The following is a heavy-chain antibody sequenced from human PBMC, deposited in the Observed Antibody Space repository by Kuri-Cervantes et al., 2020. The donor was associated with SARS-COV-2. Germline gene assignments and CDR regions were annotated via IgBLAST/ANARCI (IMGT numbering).Heavy chain of an antibody. CDR1: GGSISSSNW. D-gene: IGHD3-3*01. V-gene: IGHV4-4*02. CDR3: ARLVPYYDFWSGSYYFDY. J-gene: IGHJ4*02. CDR2: IYYSGST. Sequence: GSLRLSCAVSGGSISSSNWWTWVRQPPGKGLEWIGSIYYSGSTYYNPSLKNRVTISVDTSKNQFSLKLSSVTAADTAVYYCARLVPYYDFWSGSYYFDYWGQGTLGTVSS.